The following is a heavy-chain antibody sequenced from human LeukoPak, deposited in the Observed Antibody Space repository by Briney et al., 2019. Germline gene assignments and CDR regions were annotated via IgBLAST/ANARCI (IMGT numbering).Heavy chain of an antibody. J-gene: IGHJ4*02. CDR1: GDSISSKNAA. CDR3: ARDGYSYGYFYY. CDR2: TYYRSKWYN. V-gene: IGHV6-1*01. D-gene: IGHD5-18*01. Sequence: SQTLSLTCAISGDSISSKNAAWNWIRQSPSRGLEWLGRTYYRSKWYNEYAVSVKSRITINPDTSKNQFSLQLSSVTAADTAVYYCARDGYSYGYFYYWGQGTLVTVSS.